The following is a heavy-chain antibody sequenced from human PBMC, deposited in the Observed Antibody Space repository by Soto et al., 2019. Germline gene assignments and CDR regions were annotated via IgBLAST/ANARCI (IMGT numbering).Heavy chain of an antibody. D-gene: IGHD4-17*01. J-gene: IGHJ5*02. CDR2: IIPILGIA. V-gene: IGHV1-69*02. CDR1: GGTFSSYT. Sequence: EASVKVSCKASGGTFSSYTISWVRQAPGQGLEWMGRIIPILGIANYAQKFQGRVTITADKSTSTAYMELSSLRSEDTAVYYCARAPMTTVVTPDYNWFDPWGQGTLVTVSS. CDR3: ARAPMTTVVTPDYNWFDP.